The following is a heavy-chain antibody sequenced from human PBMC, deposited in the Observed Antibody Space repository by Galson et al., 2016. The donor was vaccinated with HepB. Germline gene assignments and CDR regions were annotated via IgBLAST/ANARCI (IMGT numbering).Heavy chain of an antibody. V-gene: IGHV3-30*18. D-gene: IGHD4-17*01. J-gene: IGHJ4*02. CDR2: ISHDGINA. Sequence: SLRLSCAASGFIFNSHTMHWVRQETPGKGLEWVASISHDGINAKYADSVRGRFTISRDNSKNSVSLQMSSLRAEDTAIYYCAKDAAVTLPGVYFEFWGQGTPVTVSS. CDR3: AKDAAVTLPGVYFEF. CDR1: GFIFNSHT.